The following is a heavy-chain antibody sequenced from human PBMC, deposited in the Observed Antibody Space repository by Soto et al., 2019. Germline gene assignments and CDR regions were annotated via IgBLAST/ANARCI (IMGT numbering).Heavy chain of an antibody. CDR3: ARERRGDGNAEL. D-gene: IGHD1-7*01. V-gene: IGHV3-66*01. CDR2: IYSGGNT. Sequence: DVQVVESGGGLVLPGGSLRLSYAASGFTVSTSRMSWFRQSPGKGLEWVSVIYSGGNTYYADSVKGRFTISRDNSQNTLYIQMNSLSAEDTPVYYCARERRGDGNAELWGQGTLVTVSS. J-gene: IGHJ4*02. CDR1: GFTVSTSR.